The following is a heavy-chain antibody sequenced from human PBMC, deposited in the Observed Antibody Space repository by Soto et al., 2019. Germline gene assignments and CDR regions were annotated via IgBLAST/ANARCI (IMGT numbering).Heavy chain of an antibody. J-gene: IGHJ6*02. Sequence: GGSLRLSCAASAFTFSSYAMHWVRQAPGKGLEWVALISYDRSNKYCADSVKGRFTISRDNSKNTLYLQMNSLRAEDTAVYYCARGACGGSSYCLDHYGMDVRGQATTGTGSS. CDR1: AFTFSSYA. D-gene: IGHD2-15*01. CDR2: ISYDRSNK. CDR3: ARGACGGSSYCLDHYGMDV. V-gene: IGHV3-30*04.